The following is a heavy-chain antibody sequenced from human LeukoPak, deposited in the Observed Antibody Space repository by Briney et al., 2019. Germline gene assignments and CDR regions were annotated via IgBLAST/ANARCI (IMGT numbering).Heavy chain of an antibody. CDR2: IYYSGST. CDR3: ARGRSGYSYGYYYYYYMDV. J-gene: IGHJ6*03. V-gene: IGHV4-59*12. D-gene: IGHD5-18*01. CDR1: GGSISSYY. Sequence: SETLSLTCTVSGGSISSYYWSWIRQPPGKGLEWIGYIYYSGSTNYNPSLKSRVTISVDTSKNQFSLKLSSVTAADTAVYYCARGRSGYSYGYYYYYYMDVWGKGTTVTVSS.